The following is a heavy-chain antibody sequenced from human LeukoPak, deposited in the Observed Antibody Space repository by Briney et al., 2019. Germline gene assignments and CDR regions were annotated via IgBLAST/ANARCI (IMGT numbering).Heavy chain of an antibody. V-gene: IGHV3-23*01. CDR2: ISGSGGST. CDR3: AKDEAAAGFDY. J-gene: IGHJ4*02. Sequence: PGGALRLSCAASGFIFSSHWMCWVRQAPGEGLEWVSAISGSGGSTYYAHSVKGRFTISRDNSKNTLYLQMNSLRAEDTAVYYCAKDEAAAGFDYWGQGTLVTVSS. CDR1: GFIFSSHW. D-gene: IGHD6-13*01.